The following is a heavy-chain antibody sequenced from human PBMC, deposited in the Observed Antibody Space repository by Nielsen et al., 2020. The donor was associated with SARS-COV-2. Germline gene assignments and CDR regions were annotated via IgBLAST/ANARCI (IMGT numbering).Heavy chain of an antibody. CDR2: ISWNSGSI. J-gene: IGHJ6*02. Sequence: GGSLRLSCAASGFTFDDYAMHWVRQAPGKGLEWVSCISWNSGSIGYADSVKGRFTISRDNAKNSLYLQMNSLRAEDTALYYCAKSLRELLYNYYYYGMDVWGQGTTVTVSS. V-gene: IGHV3-9*01. D-gene: IGHD3-10*01. CDR1: GFTFDDYA. CDR3: AKSLRELLYNYYYYGMDV.